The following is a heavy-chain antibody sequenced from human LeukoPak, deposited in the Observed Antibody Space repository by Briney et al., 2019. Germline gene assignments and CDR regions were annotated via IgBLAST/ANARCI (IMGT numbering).Heavy chain of an antibody. CDR2: INHSGST. Sequence: SETLSLTCAVYGGSFSGYYWSWIRQPPGKGLEWIGEINHSGSTNYNPSLKSRVTISVDTSKNQFSLKLSSVTAADTAVYYCARTRATIPNWFDPWGQGTLVTVSS. CDR1: GGSFSGYY. D-gene: IGHD5-12*01. V-gene: IGHV4-34*01. J-gene: IGHJ5*02. CDR3: ARTRATIPNWFDP.